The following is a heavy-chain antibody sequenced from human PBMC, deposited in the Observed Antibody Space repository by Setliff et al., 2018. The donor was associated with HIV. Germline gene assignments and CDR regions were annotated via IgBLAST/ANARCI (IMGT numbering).Heavy chain of an antibody. CDR3: ARIALPHCGGDCYDPFDL. J-gene: IGHJ4*02. CDR1: GGSFSAYS. D-gene: IGHD2-21*02. Sequence: PSETLSLTCAVFGGSFSAYSWNWIRQPPGKGLEWIGEINHSGSTNHSPSLKSRVTISVDTSKKQFSLKMRSVTAADTAVYYCARIALPHCGGDCYDPFDLWGPGTLVTVSS. V-gene: IGHV4-34*01. CDR2: INHSGST.